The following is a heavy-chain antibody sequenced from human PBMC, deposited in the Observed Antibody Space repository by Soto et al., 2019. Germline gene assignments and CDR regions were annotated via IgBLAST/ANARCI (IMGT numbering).Heavy chain of an antibody. J-gene: IGHJ4*02. V-gene: IGHV1-18*01. Sequence: QVQLVQSGAEGKKPGASVKVSCKASGYTFKSYSISWVRQAPGQGLEWMGWISAYNGNTNYAQKFQGRVTMTTDTSTMTAYMELRSLRSDDTAMYYCARCESYDTIFDYWGQGTLVTVSS. D-gene: IGHD3-9*01. CDR1: GYTFKSYS. CDR3: ARCESYDTIFDY. CDR2: ISAYNGNT.